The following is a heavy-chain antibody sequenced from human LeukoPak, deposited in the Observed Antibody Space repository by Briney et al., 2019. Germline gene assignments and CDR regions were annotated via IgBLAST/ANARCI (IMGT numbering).Heavy chain of an antibody. J-gene: IGHJ6*03. CDR3: ARNGRYSNLPSAAYYYYYMDV. D-gene: IGHD4-11*01. Sequence: SETLSLTCTVSGGSLSSYYWSWIRQPAGKGLEWMGRIYTSGSTNYNPSLKSRVTISVDKSKNQFSLKLSSVTAADTAVYYCARNGRYSNLPSAAYYYYYMDVWGKGTTVTVSS. V-gene: IGHV4-4*07. CDR2: IYTSGST. CDR1: GGSLSSYY.